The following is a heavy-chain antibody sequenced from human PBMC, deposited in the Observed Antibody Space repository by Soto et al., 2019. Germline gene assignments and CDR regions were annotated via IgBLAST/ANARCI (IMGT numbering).Heavy chain of an antibody. V-gene: IGHV4-31*03. CDR2: IYYSGST. CDR3: AREYSYGYDY. CDR1: GGSISSGGYY. Sequence: TSETLSLTCTVSGGSISSGGYYWSWIRQHPGKGLEWIGYIYYSGSTYYNPSLKSRVTISVDTSKNQFSLKLSSVTAADTAVYYCAREYSYGYDYWGQGTLVTVSS. J-gene: IGHJ4*02. D-gene: IGHD5-18*01.